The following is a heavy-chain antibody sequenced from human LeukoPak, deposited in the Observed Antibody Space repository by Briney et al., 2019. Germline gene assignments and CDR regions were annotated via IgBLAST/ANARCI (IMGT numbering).Heavy chain of an antibody. CDR2: IIPIFGTA. V-gene: IGHV1-69*01. CDR3: ARCDYDYVWGSYRPSKHDAFDI. CDR1: GGTFSSYA. J-gene: IGHJ3*02. D-gene: IGHD3-16*02. Sequence: SVKVSCKASGGTFSSYAISWVRQAPGQGLEWMGGIIPIFGTANYAQKFQGRVTITADESTSTAYMELSSLRSEDTAVYYCARCDYDYVWGSYRPSKHDAFDIWGQGTMVTVSS.